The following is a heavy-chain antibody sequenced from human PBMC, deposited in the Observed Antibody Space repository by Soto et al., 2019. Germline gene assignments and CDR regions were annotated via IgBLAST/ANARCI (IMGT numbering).Heavy chain of an antibody. CDR1: GFTFSSYA. Sequence: GGSLRLSCAASGFTFSSYAMSWVRQAPGKGLVWVSAISGSGDNTYYADSVKGRFTISRDNSKNTLYLQIDSLRVEDTAVYYCAKDSRVTMVRGVIIPPGYWGQGTLVTVS. CDR2: ISGSGDNT. V-gene: IGHV3-23*01. CDR3: AKDSRVTMVRGVIIPPGY. J-gene: IGHJ4*02. D-gene: IGHD3-10*01.